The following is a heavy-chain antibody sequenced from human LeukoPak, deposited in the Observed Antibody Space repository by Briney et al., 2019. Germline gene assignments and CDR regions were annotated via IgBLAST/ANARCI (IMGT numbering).Heavy chain of an antibody. V-gene: IGHV3-23*01. D-gene: IGHD6-19*01. CDR1: GFTFSSYA. CDR2: ISGSGGST. J-gene: IGHJ4*02. CDR3: ARGGSSGWYVGYYFDY. Sequence: GGSLRLSCAASGFTFSSYAMSWVRQAPGKGLEWDSVISGSGGSTYYADSVKGRFTISRDNSKNTLYLQMNSLRAEDTAVYYCARGGSSGWYVGYYFDYWGQGTLVTVSS.